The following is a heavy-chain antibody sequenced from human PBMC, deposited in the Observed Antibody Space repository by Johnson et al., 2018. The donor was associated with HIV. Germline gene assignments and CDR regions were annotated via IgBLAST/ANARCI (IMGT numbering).Heavy chain of an antibody. V-gene: IGHV3-30*14. D-gene: IGHD1-26*01. CDR1: GFSFSSYP. CDR2: TTYDGTNK. Sequence: QVQLVESGGGVVQPGRSLRLSCAASGFSFSSYPMHWVRQAPGKGLEWVAVTTYDGTNKYYADSVKGRFTISRENSKNTLYLQMNSLRAEDTAVYYCARARRAWELPAAFDIWGQGTMVTVSS. CDR3: ARARRAWELPAAFDI. J-gene: IGHJ3*02.